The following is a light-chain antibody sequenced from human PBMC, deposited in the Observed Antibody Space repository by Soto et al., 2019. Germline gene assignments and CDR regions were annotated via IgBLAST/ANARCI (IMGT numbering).Light chain of an antibody. V-gene: IGKV1-39*01. Sequence: DIQMTQSPSSLSASVGDRVTITCRASQSISNYLNWYQQKPGKAPKLLIFAASSLQSGVPSRFSGSGSGTDFTLTISSLQPEDSATYSCQQSYNTPPWTFGQGTKVEI. CDR1: QSISNY. CDR2: AAS. CDR3: QQSYNTPPWT. J-gene: IGKJ1*01.